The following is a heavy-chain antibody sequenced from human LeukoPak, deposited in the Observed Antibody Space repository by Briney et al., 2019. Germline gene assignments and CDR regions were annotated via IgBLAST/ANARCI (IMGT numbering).Heavy chain of an antibody. CDR3: VRETQSPITDLDS. CDR2: IKDDGSEK. V-gene: IGHV3-7*01. D-gene: IGHD3-3*01. Sequence: GGSLRLSCAVSGFTFSRHWMSWVRQAPGKGLEWVGNIKDDGSEKYYGDSVKGRFTISRDNAKNSLHLQMNSLRAEDTAVYYCVRETQSPITDLDSWGQGTLVTVSS. CDR1: GFTFSRHW. J-gene: IGHJ4*02.